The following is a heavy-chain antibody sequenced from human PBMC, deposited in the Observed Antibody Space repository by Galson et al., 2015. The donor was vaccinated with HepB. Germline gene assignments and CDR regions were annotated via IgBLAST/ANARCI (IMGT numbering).Heavy chain of an antibody. Sequence: SLRLSCAASGFTFNSRPMNWVRQAPGKGLEFVSYINHNGGNIYYGDFVRGRFTISRDNARNSLHLQMNSLRDEDTAIYYCARDSEWAFDYWGQGTLVTVSS. CDR2: INHNGGNI. J-gene: IGHJ4*02. CDR1: GFTFNSRP. V-gene: IGHV3-48*02. D-gene: IGHD1-26*01. CDR3: ARDSEWAFDY.